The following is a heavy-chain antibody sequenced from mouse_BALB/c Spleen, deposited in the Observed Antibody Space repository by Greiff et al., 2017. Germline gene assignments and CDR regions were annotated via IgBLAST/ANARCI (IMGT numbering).Heavy chain of an antibody. V-gene: IGHV1-69*01. CDR3: ARRGGNYVGAWFAY. D-gene: IGHD2-1*01. Sequence: VQLQQSGAELVMPGASVKMSCKASGYTFTDYWMHWVKQRPGQGLEWIGAIDTSDSYTSYNQKFKGKATLTVDESSSTAYMQLSSLTSEDSAVYYCARRGGNYVGAWFAYWGQGTLVTVSA. J-gene: IGHJ3*01. CDR1: GYTFTDYW. CDR2: IDTSDSYT.